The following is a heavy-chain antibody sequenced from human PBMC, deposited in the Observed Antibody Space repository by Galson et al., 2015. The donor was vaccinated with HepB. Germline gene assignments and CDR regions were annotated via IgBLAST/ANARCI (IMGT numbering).Heavy chain of an antibody. CDR3: ARTFYFDY. CDR1: GFTFSSYA. D-gene: IGHD3-16*01. CDR2: LSSHGNNE. Sequence: SLRLSCAAPGFTFSSYAMNWVRQAPGKGLELVAVLSSHGNNEYYADSVKGRFTISRDNSENTVYLQMHSLRVEDTAVYYCARTFYFDYWGQGTLVTVSS. J-gene: IGHJ4*02. V-gene: IGHV3-30*04.